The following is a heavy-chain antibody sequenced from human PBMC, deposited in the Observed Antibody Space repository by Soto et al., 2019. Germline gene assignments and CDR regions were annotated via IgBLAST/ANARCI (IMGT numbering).Heavy chain of an antibody. J-gene: IGHJ4*02. CDR1: GGSIYTDDW. CDR2: VDQFVGT. CDR3: ANWGGLNFPRLY. V-gene: IGHV4-4*02. D-gene: IGHD3-16*01. Sequence: QVRLQESGPGLVEPSGTLSLTCAVSGGSIYTDDWWTWVRQTPGKGLEWIGEVDQFVGTNYNPSLHPRVTISIDKSKNQSSLELTSVTAADTAVYYCANWGGLNFPRLYWGLGTLVTVSS.